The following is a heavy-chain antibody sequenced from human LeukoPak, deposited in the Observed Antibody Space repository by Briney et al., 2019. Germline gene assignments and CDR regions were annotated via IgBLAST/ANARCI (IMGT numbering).Heavy chain of an antibody. CDR1: GFTCSSNW. V-gene: IGHV3-7*01. Sequence: PGVSLRFSCATSGFTCSSNWMSWVRHVPGRGLDWVANIKPDGSAHYYAASVKGRFTVSRDNAKNSLYLQMISLRVEDTAVYYCARANNSSWHNWGQGTLVTVSA. D-gene: IGHD6-13*01. J-gene: IGHJ4*02. CDR3: ARANNSSWHN. CDR2: IKPDGSAH.